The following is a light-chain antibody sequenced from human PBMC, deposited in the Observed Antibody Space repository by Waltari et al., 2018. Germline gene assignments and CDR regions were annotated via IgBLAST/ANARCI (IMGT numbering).Light chain of an antibody. V-gene: IGLV2-23*02. J-gene: IGLJ2*01. CDR3: CSYASSSPRLI. CDR1: YSNVGSYDL. Sequence: QSALTQPASVSGSLGQSISISCSGTYSNVGSYDLVSWYHQRPGEAPKLLSYEVLKRPSEFSNRLSCSKSVNASSLTISAIQPEDGATYYCCSYASSSPRLIFGGGTELSVL. CDR2: EVL.